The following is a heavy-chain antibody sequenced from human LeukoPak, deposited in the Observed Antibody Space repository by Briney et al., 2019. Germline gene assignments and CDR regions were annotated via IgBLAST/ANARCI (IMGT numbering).Heavy chain of an antibody. D-gene: IGHD5-12*01. Sequence: GGSLRPSCAASGFTFSSYWMSWVRQAPGKGLEWVANIKQDGSEKYYVDSVKGRFTISRDNAKNSLYLQMNSLRAEDTAVYYCGYSGYDWFDYWGQGTLVTVSS. CDR1: GFTFSSYW. J-gene: IGHJ4*02. V-gene: IGHV3-7*01. CDR3: GYSGYDWFDY. CDR2: IKQDGSEK.